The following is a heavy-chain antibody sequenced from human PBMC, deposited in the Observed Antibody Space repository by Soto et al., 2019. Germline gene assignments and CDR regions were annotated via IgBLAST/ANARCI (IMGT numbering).Heavy chain of an antibody. CDR3: ASGESSGSYGFLFDY. V-gene: IGHV1-18*01. CDR2: ISAYNGNT. D-gene: IGHD3-10*01. Sequence: ASVKVSCKASGYTFTTYDISWVRQAPGQGLEWMGWISAYNGNTNYAQKLQGRVTMTTDTSTSTAYMELRSLRSDDTAVYYCASGESSGSYGFLFDYWGQGTLVTVSS. J-gene: IGHJ4*02. CDR1: GYTFTTYD.